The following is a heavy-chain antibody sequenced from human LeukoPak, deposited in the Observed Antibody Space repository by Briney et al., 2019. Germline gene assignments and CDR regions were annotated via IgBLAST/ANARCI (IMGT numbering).Heavy chain of an antibody. V-gene: IGHV4-34*01. CDR2: IKHSGST. CDR1: GGSFSGYY. J-gene: IGHJ4*02. D-gene: IGHD3-3*01. CDR3: ARAIFGVVIKLHPGRGFDY. Sequence: SETLSLTCAVYGGSFSGYYWSWIRQPPGKGLEWIGEIKHSGSTNYNPSLKSRVTISVDTSKNQFSLKLSSVTAADTAVYYCARAIFGVVIKLHPGRGFDYWGQGTLVTVSS.